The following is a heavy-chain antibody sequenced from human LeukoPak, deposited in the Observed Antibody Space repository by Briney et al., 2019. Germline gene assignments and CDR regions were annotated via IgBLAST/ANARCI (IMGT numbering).Heavy chain of an antibody. D-gene: IGHD3-16*02. CDR2: ISGSGGST. CDR3: AKDRDYVWGSYRNDAFDI. V-gene: IGHV3-23*01. J-gene: IGHJ3*02. CDR1: GFTFSSYA. Sequence: PGGSLRLSCAASGFTFSSYAMSWVRQAPGKGLEWVSPISGSGGSTYYADSVKGRFTISRDNSKNTPYLQMNSLRAEDTAVYYCAKDRDYVWGSYRNDAFDIWGQGTMVTVSS.